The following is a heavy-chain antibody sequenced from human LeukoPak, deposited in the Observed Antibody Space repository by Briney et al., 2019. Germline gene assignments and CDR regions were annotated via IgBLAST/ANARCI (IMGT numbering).Heavy chain of an antibody. CDR2: IRSKAYGGTT. Sequence: SWIRQPPGKGLEWVGFIRSKAYGGTTEYAASVKGRFTISRDDSKSIAYLQMNSLKTEDTAVYYCTRNYDSSGYYFEDDYWGQGTLVTVSS. D-gene: IGHD3-22*01. J-gene: IGHJ4*02. V-gene: IGHV3-49*02. CDR3: TRNYDSSGYYFEDDY.